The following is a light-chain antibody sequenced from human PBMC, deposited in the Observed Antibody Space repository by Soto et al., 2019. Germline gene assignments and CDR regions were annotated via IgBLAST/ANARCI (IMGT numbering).Light chain of an antibody. CDR3: QHYHNWPPT. CDR2: YAS. V-gene: IGKV3-15*01. J-gene: IGKJ3*01. CDR1: ESVHRN. Sequence: EMVMTQSPATLSVSPGERVTLSCRASESVHRNLAWYQQKPGQGPSLLIYYASTRATGVPDSFTGSGSGTDFTLTISSLQSVDSEVYHCQHYHNWPPTFGPGTKVEIK.